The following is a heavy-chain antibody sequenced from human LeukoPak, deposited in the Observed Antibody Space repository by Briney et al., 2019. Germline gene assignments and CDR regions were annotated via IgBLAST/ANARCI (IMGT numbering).Heavy chain of an antibody. Sequence: ASVKVSCKTSRYTFSDYYIHWVRQAPGQGLEWMAWMNANNGATDSSQRFQGRVTVTRDTSITTAYMELHSLRSDDTAVYYCARAAASSHFDHWGQGTLVTVSS. V-gene: IGHV1-2*02. CDR2: MNANNGAT. J-gene: IGHJ4*02. D-gene: IGHD2-2*01. CDR1: RYTFSDYY. CDR3: ARAAASSHFDH.